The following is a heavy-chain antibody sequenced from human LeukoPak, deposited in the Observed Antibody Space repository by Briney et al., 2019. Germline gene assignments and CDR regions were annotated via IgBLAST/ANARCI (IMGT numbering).Heavy chain of an antibody. J-gene: IGHJ4*02. CDR3: AKGGSPSCYSSSGY. Sequence: GGSLRLSCAASGFTFSTYAMSWVRQAPGKGLEWVSAICGSDGSRYYADSVKGRFTISRDNSKNTLYLQMNSLKGEDTAVYYCAKGGSPSCYSSSGYWGQGTLVTVSS. D-gene: IGHD2-2*01. CDR2: ICGSDGSR. V-gene: IGHV3-23*01. CDR1: GFTFSTYA.